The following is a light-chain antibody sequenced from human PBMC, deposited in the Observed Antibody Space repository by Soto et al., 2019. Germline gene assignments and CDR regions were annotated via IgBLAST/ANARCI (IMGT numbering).Light chain of an antibody. Sequence: ETVLTQSPGTLSLSPGERATLACRASQSVSSSYLAWYQQKPGQAPRLLIYGASSRASGIPDRFSGSGSGTDFTLTISRPEPEDFAVSYYQQYGSSPPITFGHGTRLEIK. J-gene: IGKJ5*01. CDR3: QQYGSSPPIT. CDR2: GAS. V-gene: IGKV3-20*01. CDR1: QSVSSSY.